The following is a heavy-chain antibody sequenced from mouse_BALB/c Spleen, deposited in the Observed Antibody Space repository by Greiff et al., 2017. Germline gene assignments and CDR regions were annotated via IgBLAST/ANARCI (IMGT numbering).Heavy chain of an antibody. CDR2: INPSSGYT. J-gene: IGHJ1*01. Sequence: VQLQQSGPELVKPGASVKMSCKASGYTFTSYTMHWVKQRPGQGLEWIGYINPSSGYTNYNQKFKDKATLTADKSSSTAYMQLSSLTSEDSAIYYCARRYGSRDWYFDVWGAGTTVTVSS. V-gene: IGHV1S26*01. CDR1: GYTFTSYT. CDR3: ARRYGSRDWYFDV. D-gene: IGHD1-1*01.